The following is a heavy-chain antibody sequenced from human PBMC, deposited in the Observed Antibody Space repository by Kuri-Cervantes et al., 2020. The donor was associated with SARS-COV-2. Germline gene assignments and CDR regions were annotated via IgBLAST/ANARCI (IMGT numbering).Heavy chain of an antibody. Sequence: GESLKISCAASGFTVSSNYMSWVRQAPGKGLEWVSVIYSGGSTYYADSVKGRFTISRDNSQSTLYLHMKSLRSEDTAMYYCAKDRVGVQDFWGQGTLVTVSS. D-gene: IGHD2-21*01. CDR3: AKDRVGVQDF. CDR2: IYSGGST. CDR1: GFTVSSNY. J-gene: IGHJ4*02. V-gene: IGHV3-53*05.